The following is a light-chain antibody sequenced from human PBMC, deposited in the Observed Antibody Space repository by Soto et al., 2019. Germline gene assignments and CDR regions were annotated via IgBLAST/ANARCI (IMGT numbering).Light chain of an antibody. CDR1: QSVGNN. CDR3: HQYDDWPPYT. J-gene: IGKJ2*01. Sequence: EIEMTQSPATLSLSPGERATVSCRASQSVGNNLAWYQQKSGQAPRLLIYGAYTRAAGVPARFSGTGSGTEFTLTISSLQSEDCAVYYCHQYDDWPPYTFGQGTKLEFK. CDR2: GAY. V-gene: IGKV3-15*01.